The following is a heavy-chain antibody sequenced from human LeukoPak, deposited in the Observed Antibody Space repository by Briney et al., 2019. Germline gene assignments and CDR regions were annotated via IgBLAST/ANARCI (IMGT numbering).Heavy chain of an antibody. Sequence: GGSLRLSCAASGNYWMHWVRQAPGKGLVWVSHINSDGSWTSYADSVKGRFTISRDNAKNSLYLQMNSLRAEDTALYYCAKELMVGYYYYYGMDVWGQGTTVTVSS. D-gene: IGHD2-8*02. CDR1: GNYW. CDR2: INSDGSWT. CDR3: AKELMVGYYYYYGMDV. V-gene: IGHV3-74*01. J-gene: IGHJ6*02.